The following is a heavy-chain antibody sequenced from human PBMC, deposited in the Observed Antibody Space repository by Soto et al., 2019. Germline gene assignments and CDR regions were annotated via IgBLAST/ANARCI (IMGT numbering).Heavy chain of an antibody. J-gene: IGHJ4*02. CDR2: ISTTGGST. Sequence: DVQLLESGGSLMQPGGSLRLSCAASGFTFNAYSLSWVRQAPGKGLEWVSAISTTGGSTYYADSVKGRFTISRDNSQNTVYLQMNSLRAEDTAVYYCARPDGATYNFRYWGQGTLVTVSS. CDR1: GFTFNAYS. CDR3: ARPDGATYNFRY. D-gene: IGHD1-1*01. V-gene: IGHV3-23*01.